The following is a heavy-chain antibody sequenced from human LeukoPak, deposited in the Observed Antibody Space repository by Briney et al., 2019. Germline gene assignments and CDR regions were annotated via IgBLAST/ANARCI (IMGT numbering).Heavy chain of an antibody. D-gene: IGHD3-16*02. J-gene: IGHJ4*02. Sequence: GASVKVSCKASGYTFTSYDINWVRQATGQGLEWMGWMNPNSGNTGYAQKFQGRVTMTRNTSISTAYMELSSLRSEDTAVYYCARIQCGYRPFDYWGQETLATVSS. CDR1: GYTFTSYD. CDR2: MNPNSGNT. CDR3: ARIQCGYRPFDY. V-gene: IGHV1-8*01.